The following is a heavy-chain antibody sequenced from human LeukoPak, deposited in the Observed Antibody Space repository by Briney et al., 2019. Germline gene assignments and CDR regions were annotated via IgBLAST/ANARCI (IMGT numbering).Heavy chain of an antibody. CDR3: AKGNHKMATIDYGMDV. D-gene: IGHD5-24*01. V-gene: IGHV3-23*01. CDR1: GFTFSSYA. CDR2: ISGSGGST. J-gene: IGHJ6*02. Sequence: PGGSLRLSCAASGFTFSSYAMSWVRQARGKGLEWVSGISGSGGSTYYADSVKGRFTISRDNSKNTLYLQMNSLRAEDTAVYYCAKGNHKMATIDYGMDVWGQGTTVTVSS.